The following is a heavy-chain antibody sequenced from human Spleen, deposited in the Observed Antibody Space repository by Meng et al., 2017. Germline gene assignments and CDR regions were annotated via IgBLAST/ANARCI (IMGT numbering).Heavy chain of an antibody. V-gene: IGHV1-8*02. J-gene: IGHJ4*02. CDR2: VNPNSGNT. CDR1: GYTFTSYY. CDR3: ARGGELLWFGGL. D-gene: IGHD3-10*01. Sequence: ASVKVSCKASGYTFTSYYMHWVRQATGQGLEWMGWVNPNSGNTGYAQKFQGRVTMTRNTSISTAYMELSSLRSEDTAVYYCARGGELLWFGGLWGQGTRVTVSS.